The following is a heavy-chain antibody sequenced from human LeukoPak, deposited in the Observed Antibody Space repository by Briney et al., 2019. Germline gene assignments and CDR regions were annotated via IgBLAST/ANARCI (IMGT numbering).Heavy chain of an antibody. D-gene: IGHD4-17*01. J-gene: IGHJ4*02. V-gene: IGHV3-23*01. CDR1: GFTFSSYA. CDR3: AKEGANEYGDYGGIFDY. CDR2: IIGSGDMT. Sequence: GGSLRLSCAASGFTFSSYAMSWVRQAPGKGLEWVSAIIGSGDMTYYADSVKGRFTIPRDNSKSTLYLQMNSLRAEDTAVYYCAKEGANEYGDYGGIFDYWGQGTLVTVPS.